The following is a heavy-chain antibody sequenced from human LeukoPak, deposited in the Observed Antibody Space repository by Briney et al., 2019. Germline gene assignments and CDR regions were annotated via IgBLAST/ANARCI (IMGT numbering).Heavy chain of an antibody. CDR2: IRQDGSEK. V-gene: IGHV3-7*01. J-gene: IGHJ4*01. CDR1: GFTFTDYW. CDR3: ARDGTAAGLYFDL. D-gene: IGHD6-13*01. Sequence: GGSLRLSCEVSGFTFTDYWMNWVRQAPGKGPEWLATIRQDGSEKTYVDSVKGRFTISRDNTKNSLSLQLNGLRAEDTAVYYRARDGTAAGLYFDLWGQGTLVTVSS.